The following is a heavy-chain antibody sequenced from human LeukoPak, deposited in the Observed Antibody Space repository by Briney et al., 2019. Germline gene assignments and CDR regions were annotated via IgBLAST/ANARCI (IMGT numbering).Heavy chain of an antibody. CDR1: GYTFTSYN. J-gene: IGHJ4*02. D-gene: IGHD3-3*01. CDR3: ARDIGYDFWSAYYFDY. CDR2: INPSGGST. V-gene: IGHV1-46*01. Sequence: ASVKVSCKASGYTFTSYNMHWVRQAPGQGLEWMGIINPSGGSTSYAQKLQGRVTMTRDTSTSTFYMELSSLRSEDTAVYYCARDIGYDFWSAYYFDYWGQGTLVTVSS.